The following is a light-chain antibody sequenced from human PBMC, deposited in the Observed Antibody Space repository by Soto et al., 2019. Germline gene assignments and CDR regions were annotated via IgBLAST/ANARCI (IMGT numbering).Light chain of an antibody. CDR3: CSYAGSSTSWV. V-gene: IGLV2-23*01. J-gene: IGLJ3*02. CDR2: EDN. CDR1: RSDVGSYTL. Sequence: QSALTQPASVSGSPGQSITISCTGTRSDVGSYTLVSWYQQHPGRAPKLLIYEDNKRPSGVSNRFSGSKSGNTASLIISGLQADDEADYYCCSYAGSSTSWVFGGGTQLTVL.